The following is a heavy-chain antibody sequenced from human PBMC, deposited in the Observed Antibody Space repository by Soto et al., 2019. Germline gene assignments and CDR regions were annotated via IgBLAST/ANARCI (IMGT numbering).Heavy chain of an antibody. CDR2: ISRSGGST. CDR1: GFSFSTYG. J-gene: IGHJ4*02. D-gene: IGHD3-22*01. CDR3: AKVSTYDDSSVDLY. Sequence: EVQLLESGGGLVQPGGSLRLSCAASGFSFSTYGMSWVRQAPGKGLEWVSGISRSGGSTYYADSVRGRFTISRDDSKNTLYLQMNSLRAEDTALYFCAKVSTYDDSSVDLYWGQGTLVTVSS. V-gene: IGHV3-23*01.